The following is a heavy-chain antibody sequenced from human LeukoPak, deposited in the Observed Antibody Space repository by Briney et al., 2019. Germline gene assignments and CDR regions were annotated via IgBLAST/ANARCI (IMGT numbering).Heavy chain of an antibody. CDR3: ARDDGKLNFDY. J-gene: IGHJ4*02. CDR1: GFTFSSYS. D-gene: IGHD3-10*01. CDR2: ISSSSIYI. V-gene: IGHV3-21*01. Sequence: GGSLRLSCAASGFTFSSYSMNWVRQAPGKGLEWVSSISSSSIYIYYADSLKGRFTISRDNAKNSLYLQMNSLRAEDTAVYYCARDDGKLNFDYWGQGTLVTVSS.